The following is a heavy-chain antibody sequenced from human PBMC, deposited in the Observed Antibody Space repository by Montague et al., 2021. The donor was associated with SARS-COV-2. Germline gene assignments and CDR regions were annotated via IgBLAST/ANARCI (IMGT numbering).Heavy chain of an antibody. V-gene: IGHV3-74*01. CDR1: GFTFSSYW. Sequence: SLRLSCAASGFTFSSYWMHWVRQAPGKGLVWVSRINSDGSSTSYADSVKGRFTISRDNAKNTLYLQMNSLRAEDTAVYYCARGEWLLSLFYYYYMDVWGKGTPVTVSS. D-gene: IGHD3-3*01. J-gene: IGHJ6*03. CDR3: ARGEWLLSLFYYYYMDV. CDR2: INSDGSST.